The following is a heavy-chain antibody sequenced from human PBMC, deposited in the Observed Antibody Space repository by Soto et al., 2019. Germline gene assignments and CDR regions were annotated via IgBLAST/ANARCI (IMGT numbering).Heavy chain of an antibody. CDR3: ARAGFSTSWLGILATGAHVVEIDH. V-gene: IGHV1-18*01. CDR1: GYTFISYG. D-gene: IGHD6-13*01. Sequence: QVLLVQSGAEVKKTGASVEVSCKASGYTFISYGIIWVRQAPGQVLEWMGWISAYTGKTNYAQKFQGRVTMTTDTSTSTAYMELRSLRSDDTAVDYFARAGFSTSWLGILATGAHVVEIDHWGQGTLVTVSS. CDR2: ISAYTGKT. J-gene: IGHJ4*02.